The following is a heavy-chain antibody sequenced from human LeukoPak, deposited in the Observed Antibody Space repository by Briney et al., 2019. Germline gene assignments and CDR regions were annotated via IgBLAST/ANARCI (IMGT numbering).Heavy chain of an antibody. J-gene: IGHJ5*02. V-gene: IGHV4-39*07. CDR1: GGSISSSSYF. CDR3: ARRPLYYYGSGSSKYNWFDP. Sequence: SETLSLTCTVSGGSISSSSYFWGWIRQPPGKGLEWIGSFYYSGSTYYNPSLKSRVTISVDTSKNQFSLKLSSVTAADTAVYYCARRPLYYYGSGSSKYNWFDPWGQGTLVTVSS. CDR2: FYYSGST. D-gene: IGHD3-10*01.